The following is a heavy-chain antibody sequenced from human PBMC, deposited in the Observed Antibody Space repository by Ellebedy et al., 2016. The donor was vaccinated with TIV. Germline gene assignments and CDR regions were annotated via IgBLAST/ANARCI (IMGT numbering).Heavy chain of an antibody. CDR1: GFTFSSYG. CDR2: IWYDGSNK. V-gene: IGHV3-33*01. D-gene: IGHD2-2*01. J-gene: IGHJ4*02. CDR3: ARDLLRYCSSTSCSFDY. Sequence: PGGSLRLSRAASGFTFSSYGMHWVRQAPGKGLEWVAVIWYDGSNKYYADSVKGRFTISRDNSKNTLYLQMNSLRAEDTAVYYCARDLLRYCSSTSCSFDYWGQGTLVTVSS.